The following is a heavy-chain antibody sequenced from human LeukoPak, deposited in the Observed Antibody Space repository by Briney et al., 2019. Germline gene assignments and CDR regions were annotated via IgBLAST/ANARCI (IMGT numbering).Heavy chain of an antibody. J-gene: IGHJ4*02. D-gene: IGHD2-2*01. CDR3: ARSPKFPSPNCSTSCYAADFDY. CDR2: IYYSGST. CDR1: GGSISSYY. Sequence: SETLSLTCTVSGGSISSYYWSWIRQPPGKGLEWIGYIYYSGSTNYNPSLKSRVTISVDTSKNQFSLKLSSVTAADTAVYYCARSPKFPSPNCSTSCYAADFDYWGQGTLVTVSS. V-gene: IGHV4-59*01.